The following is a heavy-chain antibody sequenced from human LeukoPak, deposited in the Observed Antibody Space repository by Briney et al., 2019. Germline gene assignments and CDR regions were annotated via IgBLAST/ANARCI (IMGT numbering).Heavy chain of an antibody. CDR3: ARGTYYYDSSGYYFDY. V-gene: IGHV4-59*01. J-gene: IGHJ4*02. D-gene: IGHD3-22*01. CDR2: IYYSGST. CDR1: GGSISSYY. Sequence: SETLSLTCTVSGGSISSYYWSWIRQPPGKGLEWIGYIYYSGSTNYNPSLKSRVTISVDTSKNQFSLKLSSVTAADMAVYYCARGTYYYDSSGYYFDYWGQGTLVTVSS.